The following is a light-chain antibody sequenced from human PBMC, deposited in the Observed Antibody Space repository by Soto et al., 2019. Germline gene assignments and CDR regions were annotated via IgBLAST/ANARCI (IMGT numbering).Light chain of an antibody. CDR1: QGIYTY. CDR3: QKLNRYPWT. V-gene: IGKV1-9*01. Sequence: DIQLTQSPSFLSASVGDRVTITCRAIQGIYTYLAWYQQKPGKAPALLIYAASTLQSGVPSRFSVSGSGTEFTLTISSLKTEDFATYYCQKLNRYPWTFGQGTKVEIK. J-gene: IGKJ1*01. CDR2: AAS.